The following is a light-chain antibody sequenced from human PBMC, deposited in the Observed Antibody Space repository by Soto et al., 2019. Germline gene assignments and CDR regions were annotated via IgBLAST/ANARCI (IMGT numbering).Light chain of an antibody. V-gene: IGKV3-15*01. CDR2: GAS. Sequence: EIMMKQSPATLSVSPGETATLSCRASQSVSNNVAWYQQEPGQAPRLLILGASTRATGIPARFSGSGSGTEFTLSISSLQSEDFAVYYCKQYKEWPPFTFGQRTLPEIK. CDR1: QSVSNN. CDR3: KQYKEWPPFT. J-gene: IGKJ5*01.